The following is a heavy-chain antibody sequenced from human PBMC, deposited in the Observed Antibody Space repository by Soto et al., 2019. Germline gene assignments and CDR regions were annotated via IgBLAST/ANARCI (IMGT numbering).Heavy chain of an antibody. V-gene: IGHV4-59*01. CDR3: ARDIAAAGTGAFDI. J-gene: IGHJ3*02. Sequence: PSETLSLTCTVSGGSISSYYWSWIRQPPGKGLEWIGYIYYSGSTNYNPSLKSRVTISVDTSKNQFSLKLSSVTAADTAVYYCARDIAAAGTGAFDIWGQGSMVTVSS. CDR2: IYYSGST. CDR1: GGSISSYY. D-gene: IGHD6-13*01.